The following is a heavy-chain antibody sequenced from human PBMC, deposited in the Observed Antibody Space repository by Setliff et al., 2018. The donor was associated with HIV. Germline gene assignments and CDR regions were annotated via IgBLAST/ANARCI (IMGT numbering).Heavy chain of an antibody. Sequence: SSETLSLTCTVSGGSISSRTYYWGCIRQPPGKGLEWIGTIYYTGTTYYNPSLQSRVTLSVDTSKNQCSLKLSSVTAADTAFYYCAKPYYDISGYYFYYFDYWGQGTLVTVSS. CDR3: AKPYYDISGYYFYYFDY. CDR1: GGSISSRTYY. D-gene: IGHD3-22*01. V-gene: IGHV4-39*01. J-gene: IGHJ4*02. CDR2: IYYTGTT.